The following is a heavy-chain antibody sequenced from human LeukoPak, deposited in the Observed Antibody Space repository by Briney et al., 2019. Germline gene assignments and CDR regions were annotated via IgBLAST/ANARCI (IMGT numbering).Heavy chain of an antibody. CDR3: ARLEITTATTSDY. Sequence: GASVKVSCKASGGTFSSYAISWVRQAPGQGLEWMGGIIPIFGTANYAQKFQGRVTITADEPTSTAYMELSSLRSEDTAVYYCARLEITTATTSDYWGQGTLVTVSS. D-gene: IGHD4-17*01. V-gene: IGHV1-69*13. CDR2: IIPIFGTA. J-gene: IGHJ4*02. CDR1: GGTFSSYA.